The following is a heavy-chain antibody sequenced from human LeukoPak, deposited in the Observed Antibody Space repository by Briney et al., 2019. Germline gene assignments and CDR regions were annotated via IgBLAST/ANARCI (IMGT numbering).Heavy chain of an antibody. CDR3: HSMFTGTTDY. Sequence: ASVKISCKVSGYTFTDYYMHWVQQAPGKGLEWMGLVDPEDGETIYAEKFRGRVTITADTSTDTAYMELSSLRSEDTAVYYCHSMFTGTTDYWGQGTLVTVSS. J-gene: IGHJ4*02. CDR2: VDPEDGET. V-gene: IGHV1-69-2*01. CDR1: GYTFTDYY. D-gene: IGHD1-1*01.